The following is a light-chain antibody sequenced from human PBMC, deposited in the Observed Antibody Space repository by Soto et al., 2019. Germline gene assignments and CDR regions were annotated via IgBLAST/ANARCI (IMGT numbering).Light chain of an antibody. V-gene: IGKV3-15*01. J-gene: IGKJ2*01. CDR1: QNVNSN. CDR3: QQYNTLNT. Sequence: EIAMTQSPATLSVSPGQRATLSCRASQNVNSNLAWYQQKPGHAPSLLMYNVSTRATGFPARFSGSGSGTDFTLTISRLQSEDSAIYYCQQYNTLNTFGQGTKLEIK. CDR2: NVS.